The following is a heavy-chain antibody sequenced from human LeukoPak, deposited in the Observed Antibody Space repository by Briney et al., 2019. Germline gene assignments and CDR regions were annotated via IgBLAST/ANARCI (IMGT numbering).Heavy chain of an antibody. CDR3: ASPGYCSSTSCHDY. J-gene: IGHJ4*02. V-gene: IGHV4-34*01. CDR1: GGSFSGYY. CDR2: INHSGST. Sequence: SETLSLTCAVYGGSFSGYYWSWIRQPPGKGLEWIGEINHSGSTNYNPSLKSRVTISVDTSKNQFSLKLSSVTGADTTVYYCASPGYCSSTSCHDYWGQGTLVTVSS. D-gene: IGHD2-2*01.